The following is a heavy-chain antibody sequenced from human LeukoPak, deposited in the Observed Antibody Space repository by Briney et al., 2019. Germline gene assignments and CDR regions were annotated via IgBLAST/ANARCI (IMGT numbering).Heavy chain of an antibody. V-gene: IGHV3-11*01. Sequence: NPGGSLRLSCAASGFTFSDYHMSWIRQASGKGLEWVSYVSSSGGTISYADSVKGRFSISRDNAKKSLYLQMNSLRAEDTAVYYCARGPVSSSGFFDYWGQGTLDTVSS. CDR2: VSSSGGTI. D-gene: IGHD3-22*01. CDR3: ARGPVSSSGFFDY. CDR1: GFTFSDYH. J-gene: IGHJ4*02.